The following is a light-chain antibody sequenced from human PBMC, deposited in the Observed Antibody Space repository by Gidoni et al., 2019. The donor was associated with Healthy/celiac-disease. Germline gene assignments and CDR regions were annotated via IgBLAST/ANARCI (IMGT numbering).Light chain of an antibody. Sequence: EIVLTPSPGTLSLSPGERATLSCRASQSVRSSYLAWYQQKPGQAPRLLIYGASSRATGIPDRFSGSGSGTDFTLTISRLEPEDFAVYYCQQYGSSPYTFXQXTKLEIK. CDR1: QSVRSSY. V-gene: IGKV3-20*01. J-gene: IGKJ2*01. CDR2: GAS. CDR3: QQYGSSPYT.